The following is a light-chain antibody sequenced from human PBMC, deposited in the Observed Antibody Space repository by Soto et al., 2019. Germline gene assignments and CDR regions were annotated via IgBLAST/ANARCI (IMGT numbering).Light chain of an antibody. Sequence: DIQLTQSPSFLSASVGDRVTITCRASQTISSWLAWYQQKPGKAPKLLIYDASSLESGVPSRVSGSASWTEFTLTISSLQPDDFATYYCQQYNSYSTFGQGTKV. CDR3: QQYNSYST. CDR2: DAS. J-gene: IGKJ1*01. CDR1: QTISSW. V-gene: IGKV1-5*01.